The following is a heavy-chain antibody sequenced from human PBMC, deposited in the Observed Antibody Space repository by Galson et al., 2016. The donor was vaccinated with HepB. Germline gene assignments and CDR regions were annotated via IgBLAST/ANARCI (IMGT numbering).Heavy chain of an antibody. V-gene: IGHV2-70*01. CDR3: ARMEYLDGSGYTPFDY. J-gene: IGHJ4*02. Sequence: PALVKPTQTLTLTCTFSGFSLTSSGVCVTWIRQPPGRALEWLALIASDAHKLYSSSLKTRLTVSKDTSKNQVVLTMTNLDPVDTATYYCARMEYLDGSGYTPFDYWGQGILVTVSS. CDR1: GFSLTSSGVC. CDR2: IASDAHK. D-gene: IGHD3-22*01.